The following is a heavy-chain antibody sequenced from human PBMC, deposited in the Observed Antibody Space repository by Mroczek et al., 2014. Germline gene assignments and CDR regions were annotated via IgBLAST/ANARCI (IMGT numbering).Heavy chain of an antibody. D-gene: IGHD6-6*01. CDR1: GGSISSGSYY. CDR2: IYTSGST. V-gene: IGHV4-61*02. Sequence: QVQLQESGPGLVKPSQTLSLTCTVSGGSISSGSYYWSWIRQPAGKGLEWIGRIYTSGSTNYNPSLKSRVTISVDTSKNQFSLKLSSVTAADTAVYYCAREGCIAARPPCYYGMDVWGQGTTVTVSS. CDR3: AREGCIAARPPCYYGMDV. J-gene: IGHJ6*02.